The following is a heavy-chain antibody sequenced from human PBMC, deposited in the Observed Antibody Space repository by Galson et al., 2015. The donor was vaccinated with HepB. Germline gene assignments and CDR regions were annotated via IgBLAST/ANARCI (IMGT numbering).Heavy chain of an antibody. CDR3: VKDPYSSSWRYYFDY. CDR2: ISSNGGST. Sequence: SLRLSCAASGFTFSSYAMHWVRQAPGKGLEYVSAISSNGGSTYYADSVKGRFTISRDNSKNTLYLQMSSLRAEDTAVYYCVKDPYSSSWRYYFDYWGQGTLVTVSS. D-gene: IGHD6-13*01. CDR1: GFTFSSYA. V-gene: IGHV3-64D*06. J-gene: IGHJ4*02.